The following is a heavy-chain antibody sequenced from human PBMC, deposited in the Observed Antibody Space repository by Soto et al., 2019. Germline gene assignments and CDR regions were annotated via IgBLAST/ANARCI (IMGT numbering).Heavy chain of an antibody. CDR1: GYTFTNYY. V-gene: IGHV1-46*03. Sequence: QVQLVQSGTEVKKPGASVKISCKASGYTFTNYYMHWVLQATGQGLEWLGIINTSGGSPTYAQKFQDRVTMTSATSTSTFYMELNSLSSEDTDIYYWARDYELRCKSVGLVMVWMYNGMDSWGQGTLVTVSS. J-gene: IGHJ5*02. D-gene: IGHD3-3*01. CDR2: INTSGGSP. CDR3: ARDYELRCKSVGLVMVWMYNGMDS.